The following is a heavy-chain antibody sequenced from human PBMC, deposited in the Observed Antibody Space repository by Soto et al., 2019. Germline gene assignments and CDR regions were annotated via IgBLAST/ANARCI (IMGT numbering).Heavy chain of an antibody. J-gene: IGHJ6*02. CDR1: GGSISSGGYY. V-gene: IGHV4-31*03. CDR3: ARDYDFWSGYYTDYYGMDV. D-gene: IGHD3-3*01. Sequence: SETLSLTCTVSGGSISSGGYYWSCMRQHPGKGLEWIGYIYYSGSTYYNPSLKSRVTISVDTSKNQFSLKLSSVTAADTAVYYCARDYDFWSGYYTDYYGMDVWGQGTTVTVSS. CDR2: IYYSGST.